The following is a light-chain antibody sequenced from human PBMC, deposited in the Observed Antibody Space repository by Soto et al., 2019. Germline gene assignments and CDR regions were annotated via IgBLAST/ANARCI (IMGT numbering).Light chain of an antibody. CDR1: QSVSNK. CDR2: GAS. J-gene: IGKJ3*01. Sequence: EIVMTHSAATRSVSRAYRATLSCRASQSVSNKLAWYQQKPGQAPRLLIYGASTRATGIPARFSGSGSGTEFSLTISSLQPEDVAVYYCQQYYNTPPTFGPGTKVDI. V-gene: IGKV3-15*01. CDR3: QQYYNTPPT.